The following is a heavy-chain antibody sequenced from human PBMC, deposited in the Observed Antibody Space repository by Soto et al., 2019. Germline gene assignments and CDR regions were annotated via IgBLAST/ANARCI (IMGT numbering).Heavy chain of an antibody. Sequence: QVQLVQSGAEVKKPGSSVKVSCKASGGTFSSYAISWVRQAPGQGLEWMGGIIPIFGTANYAQKFQGRVTITADKSTSTAYMELSSLRSEDTAVYYCVRGPIQLWSTYYYYGMDVWGQGTTVTVSS. CDR3: VRGPIQLWSTYYYYGMDV. D-gene: IGHD5-18*01. CDR2: IIPIFGTA. V-gene: IGHV1-69*06. J-gene: IGHJ6*02. CDR1: GGTFSSYA.